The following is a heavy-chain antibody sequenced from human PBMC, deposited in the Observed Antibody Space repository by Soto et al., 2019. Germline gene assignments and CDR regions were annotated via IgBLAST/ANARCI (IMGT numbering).Heavy chain of an antibody. D-gene: IGHD6-19*01. J-gene: IGHJ4*02. CDR3: ARGASYSSGWYTLDDY. Sequence: QVQLVQSGAEVKKPGASVKVSCKASGYTFTSYDINWVRQATGQGLEWMGWMNPNSGNTGYAQKFQGRVTMTRNTSIITAYMELSSLRSEDTAVYYCARGASYSSGWYTLDDYWGQGTLVTVSS. CDR2: MNPNSGNT. CDR1: GYTFTSYD. V-gene: IGHV1-8*01.